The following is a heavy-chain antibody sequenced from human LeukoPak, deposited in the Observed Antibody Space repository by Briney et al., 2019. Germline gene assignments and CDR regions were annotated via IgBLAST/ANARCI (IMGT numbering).Heavy chain of an antibody. V-gene: IGHV4-34*01. CDR2: INHSGST. J-gene: IGHJ6*03. D-gene: IGHD3-22*01. Sequence: PSETLSLTCAVYGGSFSGYYWSWLRQPPGKGLEWIGEINHSGSTNYNPSLKSRVTISVDTSKNQFSLKLSSVTAADTAVYYCARVYDSSGYYYYYYYYMDVWGKGTTVTVSS. CDR3: ARVYDSSGYYYYYYYYMDV. CDR1: GGSFSGYY.